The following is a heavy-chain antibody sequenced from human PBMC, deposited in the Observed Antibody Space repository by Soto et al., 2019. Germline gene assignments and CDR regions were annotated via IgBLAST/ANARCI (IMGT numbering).Heavy chain of an antibody. CDR1: GYTFTNYG. J-gene: IGHJ4*02. CDR2: ISAYNTNT. Sequence: ASVKVSCKASGYTFTNYGISWVRQAPGQGLEWMGWISAYNTNTNYAQKLQGRVTMTTDTSTSTAYMELRSLRSDDTAVYYCAQGWPDSSTFDNWGQGSLVTVSS. D-gene: IGHD6-13*01. V-gene: IGHV1-18*01. CDR3: AQGWPDSSTFDN.